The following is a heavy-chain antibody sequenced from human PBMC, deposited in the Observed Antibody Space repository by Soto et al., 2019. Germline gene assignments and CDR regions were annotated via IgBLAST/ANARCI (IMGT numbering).Heavy chain of an antibody. CDR1: GFTFSSYA. J-gene: IGHJ5*02. V-gene: IGHV3-23*01. CDR2: ISGSGGST. D-gene: IGHD3-9*01. CDR3: AKDGNPIPYLTGDYHLGWFDP. Sequence: GGSLRLSCAASGFTFSSYAMSWVRQAPGQGLELVSAISGSGGSTYYADSVKGRFTISRDNSNNTLYLQMNSLRAEDTTVYYCAKDGNPIPYLTGDYHLGWFDPWGQGTLVTVSS.